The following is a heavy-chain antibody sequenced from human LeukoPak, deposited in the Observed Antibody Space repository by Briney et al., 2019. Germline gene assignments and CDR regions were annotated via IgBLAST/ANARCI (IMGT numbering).Heavy chain of an antibody. V-gene: IGHV4-38-2*02. J-gene: IGHJ4*02. Sequence: SETLSLTCTVSGYFISSGYFWGWIRQSPGKGLEWIGTFGTFYHSGNTSYNPSLESRVTISVDTSKNQFSLRLTSVTAADTAVYYCAQSSASSHFDYWGQGTLVTVSS. D-gene: IGHD6-6*01. CDR2: FGTFYHSGNT. CDR1: GYFISSGYF. CDR3: AQSSASSHFDY.